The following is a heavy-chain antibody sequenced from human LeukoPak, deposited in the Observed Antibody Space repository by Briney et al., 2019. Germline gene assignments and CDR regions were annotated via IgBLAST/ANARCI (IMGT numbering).Heavy chain of an antibody. CDR3: TALRFLEWHFDY. D-gene: IGHD3-3*01. Sequence: SETLSLTCTVSGYSISSGYYWGWIRQPPGKGLEWIGSINHSGTTYYNPSLKSRVTISLNTSKRHFSLKLNSVTAADTAVYYCTALRFLEWHFDYWGQGTLVTVSS. CDR1: GYSISSGYY. CDR2: INHSGTT. J-gene: IGHJ4*02. V-gene: IGHV4-38-2*02.